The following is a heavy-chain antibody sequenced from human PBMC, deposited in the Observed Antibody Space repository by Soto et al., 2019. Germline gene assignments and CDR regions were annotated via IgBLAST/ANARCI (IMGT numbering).Heavy chain of an antibody. CDR3: ARLDGSEYSSSSLDAFDI. CDR2: IYYSGST. J-gene: IGHJ3*02. Sequence: PSETLSLTCTVSGGSISSYYWSWIRQPPGKGLEWIGYIYYSGSTNYNPSLKSRVTISVDTSKNQFSLKLSSVTAADTAVYYCARLDGSEYSSSSLDAFDIWGQGTMVTVSS. V-gene: IGHV4-59*08. CDR1: GGSISSYY. D-gene: IGHD6-6*01.